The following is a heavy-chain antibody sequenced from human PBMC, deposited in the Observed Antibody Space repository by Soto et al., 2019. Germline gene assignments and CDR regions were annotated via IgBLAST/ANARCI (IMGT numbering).Heavy chain of an antibody. CDR1: GFTFSSYW. D-gene: IGHD2-2*01. J-gene: IGHJ5*02. Sequence: PGGSLRLSCAASGFTFSSYWMSWVRQAPGKGLEWVANIKQDGSEKYYVDSVKGRFTISRDNAKNPLYLQMNSLRAEDTAVYYCARDRSGLGYCSSTSCSPYNWFDPWGQGTLVTVSS. V-gene: IGHV3-7*03. CDR2: IKQDGSEK. CDR3: ARDRSGLGYCSSTSCSPYNWFDP.